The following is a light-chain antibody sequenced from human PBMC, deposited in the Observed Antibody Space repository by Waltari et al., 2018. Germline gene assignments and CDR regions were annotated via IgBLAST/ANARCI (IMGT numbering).Light chain of an antibody. Sequence: QTVVTQEPSFSVSPGGTVTLTCGLCSGSVSTSYYPSWYQQIPGQAPRTLIYNTNCRSSGIPDRFSGSILGNKAALTLTVAQTDDESDYYCVLYVGSGMWVVGTGTKVSVL. CDR1: SGSVSTSYY. J-gene: IGLJ1*01. CDR3: VLYVGSGMWV. CDR2: NTN. V-gene: IGLV8-61*01.